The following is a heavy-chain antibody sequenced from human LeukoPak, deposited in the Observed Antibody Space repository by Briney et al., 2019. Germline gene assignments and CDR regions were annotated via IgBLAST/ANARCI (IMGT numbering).Heavy chain of an antibody. CDR1: GFTFRDYA. CDR3: AKATVTTWGPPADY. D-gene: IGHD4-17*01. V-gene: IGHV3-9*01. J-gene: IGHJ4*02. CDR2: ISWNSGRI. Sequence: GGSLRLSCAASGFTFRDYALHWVRQGPGKGLEWVSSISWNSGRIAYADSVKGRFTISRDNAKNSLYLQMNSLRVDDSALYYCAKATVTTWGPPADYWGQGTQVTVSS.